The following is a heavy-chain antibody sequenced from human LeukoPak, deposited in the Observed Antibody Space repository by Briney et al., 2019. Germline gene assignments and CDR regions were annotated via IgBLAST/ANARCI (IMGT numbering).Heavy chain of an antibody. D-gene: IGHD3-10*01. CDR1: GGSIRSGDHH. CDR3: ARDLGGYPFFMDV. Sequence: SETLSLTCIVSGGSIRSGDHHWVCVRQPPGKGLEFSAILDESGRPYYNRHLKSRVSISGHTSGKQFSLNLTSVTDADTAVYFCARDLGGYPFFMDVWGRGNTVIVSS. CDR2: LDESGRP. J-gene: IGHJ6*03. V-gene: IGHV4-39*07.